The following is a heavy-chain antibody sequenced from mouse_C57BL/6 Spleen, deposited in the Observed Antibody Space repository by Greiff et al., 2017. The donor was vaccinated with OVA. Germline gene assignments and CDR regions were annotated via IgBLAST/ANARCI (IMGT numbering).Heavy chain of an antibody. CDR2: IDPSDSYT. CDR1: GYTFTSYW. CDR3: ALLRASAY. Sequence: QVQLQQPGAELVMPGASVKLSCKASGYTFTSYWMHWVKQRPGQGLEWIGEIDPSDSYTNYNQKFKGKSTLTVDKSSSTAYMQLSSLTSEDSAVYYCALLRASAYWGQGTLVTVSA. V-gene: IGHV1-69*01. D-gene: IGHD1-1*01. J-gene: IGHJ3*01.